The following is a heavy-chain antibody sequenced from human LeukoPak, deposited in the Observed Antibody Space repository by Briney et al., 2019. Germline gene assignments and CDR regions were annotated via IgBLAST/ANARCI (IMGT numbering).Heavy chain of an antibody. V-gene: IGHV4-61*02. CDR1: AGSISSGSYH. CDR3: ARDRYSSGWYEDY. CDR2: IYTSGST. Sequence: SETLSLTCTVAAGSISSGSYHWSWIRQPAGKGLEWIGRIYTSGSTNYNPSLKSRVTISVDTSKNQFSLKLSSVTAADTAVYYCARDRYSSGWYEDYWGQGTLVTVSS. D-gene: IGHD6-19*01. J-gene: IGHJ4*02.